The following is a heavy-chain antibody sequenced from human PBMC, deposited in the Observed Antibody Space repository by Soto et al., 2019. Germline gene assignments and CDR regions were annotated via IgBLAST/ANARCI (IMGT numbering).Heavy chain of an antibody. J-gene: IGHJ4*02. CDR2: ISGSGDGT. CDR1: GFTFSTYA. Sequence: EVQLLESGGDLVQPGGSLRLSCTTSGFTFSTYAMSWVRQPPGKGLEWVSAISGSGDGTYYADSVKGRFTISRDNSKNTLYLQMSSLRGEDTAVYYGAKREYWGQGTLVTVSS. CDR3: AKREY. V-gene: IGHV3-23*01.